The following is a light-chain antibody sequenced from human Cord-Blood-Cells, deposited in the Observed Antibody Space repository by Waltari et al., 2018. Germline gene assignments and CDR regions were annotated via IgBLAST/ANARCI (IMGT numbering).Light chain of an antibody. V-gene: IGKV3-20*01. CDR3: QQYGSSPKT. Sequence: EIALTPSPGTLSLSPGERATLSCRASQSVSSSYLAVYQQKPGQAPRLIIYGASSRATGIPDRFSGSGSGTDFTLTISRLEPEDFAVYYCQQYGSSPKTFGQGTKVEIK. CDR1: QSVSSSY. J-gene: IGKJ1*01. CDR2: GAS.